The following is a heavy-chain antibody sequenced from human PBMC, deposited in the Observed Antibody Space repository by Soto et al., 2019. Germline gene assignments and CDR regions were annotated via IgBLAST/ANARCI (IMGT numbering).Heavy chain of an antibody. CDR3: AREVGRIAVANWFDP. D-gene: IGHD6-19*01. V-gene: IGHV1-18*01. CDR1: GYTFTSYG. J-gene: IGHJ5*02. Sequence: ASVKVSCKASGYTFTSYGISWVRQAPGQGLEWMGWISAYNGNTNYAQKLQGRVNMTTDTSTSTAYMELRSLRSDDTAVYYCAREVGRIAVANWFDPWGQGTLVTVSS. CDR2: ISAYNGNT.